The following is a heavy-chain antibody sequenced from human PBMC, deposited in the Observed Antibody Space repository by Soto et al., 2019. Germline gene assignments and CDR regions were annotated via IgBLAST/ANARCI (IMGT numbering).Heavy chain of an antibody. V-gene: IGHV4-34*01. CDR3: ARGARNYYDSSRIPSN. D-gene: IGHD3-22*01. J-gene: IGHJ4*02. CDR1: GGSFSGYY. Sequence: SETLSLTCAVDGGSFSGYYWSWIRKPTGKGLEWIGEINHSGSTNYNPSLKSRVTISVDTSKNQFSLKLSSVTAADTAVYYCARGARNYYDSSRIPSNWGQGTLVTVSS. CDR2: INHSGST.